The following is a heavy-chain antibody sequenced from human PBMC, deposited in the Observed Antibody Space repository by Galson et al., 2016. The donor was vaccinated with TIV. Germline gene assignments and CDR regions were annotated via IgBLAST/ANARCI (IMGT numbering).Heavy chain of an antibody. CDR1: GFTVSNNY. D-gene: IGHD2-8*01. J-gene: IGHJ4*02. CDR2: IYSGGKT. CDR3: ARDRHCTNGVCYVL. Sequence: SLRLSCAASGFTVSNNYMSWVRQAPGKGLEWVSLIYSGGKTFYADSVKGRFTISRDNSKNTVYLQMNSLRVEETTVYSCARDRHCTNGVCYVLWGQGNLVTVSS. V-gene: IGHV3-53*01.